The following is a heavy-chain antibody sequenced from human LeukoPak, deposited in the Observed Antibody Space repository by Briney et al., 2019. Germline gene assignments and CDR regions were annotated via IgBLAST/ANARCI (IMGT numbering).Heavy chain of an antibody. Sequence: PSETLSLTCTVSGGSISSYHWSWIRQPAGKGLEWIGRIYTSGSTNYNPSLKSRVTMSVDTSKNQFSLKLSSVTAADTAMYYCVRGGTMGNANWFDPWGQGTLVTVSS. CDR1: GGSISSYH. J-gene: IGHJ5*02. V-gene: IGHV4-4*07. CDR2: IYTSGST. D-gene: IGHD3-16*01. CDR3: VRGGTMGNANWFDP.